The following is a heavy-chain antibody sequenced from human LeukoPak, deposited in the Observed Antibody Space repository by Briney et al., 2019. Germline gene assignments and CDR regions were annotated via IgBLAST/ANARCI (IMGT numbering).Heavy chain of an antibody. V-gene: IGHV1-18*01. Sequence: GASVKVSCKASGYTFTSYGISRVRQAPGQRLEWMGWISAYNGNTNYAQKLQGRVTMTTDTSTSTAYMELRSLRSDDTAVYYCARAQYSSSSLYPFDYWGQGTLVTVSS. D-gene: IGHD6-6*01. CDR3: ARAQYSSSSLYPFDY. CDR1: GYTFTSYG. J-gene: IGHJ4*02. CDR2: ISAYNGNT.